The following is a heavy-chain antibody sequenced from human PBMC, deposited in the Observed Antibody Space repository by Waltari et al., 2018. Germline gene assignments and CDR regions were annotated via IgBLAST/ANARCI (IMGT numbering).Heavy chain of an antibody. V-gene: IGHV1-8*02. CDR3: ARGPRTVMP. D-gene: IGHD1-1*01. CDR1: GYRFTYYD. J-gene: IGHJ5*02. CDR2: MNPNSGNT. Sequence: QVQLVQSGAEVKKPGASLKVSCKASGYRFTYYDINWVRQAAGQGLEWMGWMNPNSGNTEYAQKFQGRVSMTRNNSRTAAYMELRSLTSDDTAVYYCARGPRTVMPWGQGTLVTVSS.